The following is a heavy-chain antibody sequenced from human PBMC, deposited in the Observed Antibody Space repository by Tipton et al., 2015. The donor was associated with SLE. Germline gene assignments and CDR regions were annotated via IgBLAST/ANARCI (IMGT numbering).Heavy chain of an antibody. D-gene: IGHD3-3*01. Sequence: PGLVKPSETLSLTCTVSGGSISSHSYYWGWVRQPPGKGLEWIGSIYFSGSTFYNPSLKSRVTISVDTSKNQFSLSLSSVTAADTAAYYCARDSGTIFGVVARYFDYWGQGSLVTVSS. CDR2: IYFSGST. J-gene: IGHJ4*02. V-gene: IGHV4-39*07. CDR3: ARDSGTIFGVVARYFDY. CDR1: GGSISSHSYY.